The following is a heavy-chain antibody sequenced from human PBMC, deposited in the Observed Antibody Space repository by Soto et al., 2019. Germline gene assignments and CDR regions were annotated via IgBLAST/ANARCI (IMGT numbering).Heavy chain of an antibody. CDR1: GYTFINYG. CDR3: ARAAYSSRHQIDY. CDR2: IRAYNGNT. V-gene: IGHV1-18*01. Sequence: QVQLVQSGAEVKKPGASVKVSCSASGYTFINYGITWVRQAPGHGLEWMGWIRAYNGNTNSAQRFQDRVTMTTDTSTSTAYMELTSLRSEDTAVYYCARAAYSSRHQIDYWGQGTLVTVSS. D-gene: IGHD6-13*01. J-gene: IGHJ4*02.